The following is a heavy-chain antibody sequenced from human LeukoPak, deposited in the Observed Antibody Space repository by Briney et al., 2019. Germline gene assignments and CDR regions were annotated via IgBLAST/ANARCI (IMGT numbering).Heavy chain of an antibody. CDR2: SYYSGST. CDR3: ARVGLPVTGSSGAFDI. D-gene: IGHD6-19*01. V-gene: IGHV4-59*11. J-gene: IGHJ3*02. CDR1: GGSISSHY. Sequence: PSETLSLTCTVSGGSISSHYWSWIRQPPGKGLEWIGYSYYSGSTNYISSLKSRVTMSADTSKNQIYLNLTSVTAADTAVYYCARVGLPVTGSSGAFDIWGQGTMVTVSS.